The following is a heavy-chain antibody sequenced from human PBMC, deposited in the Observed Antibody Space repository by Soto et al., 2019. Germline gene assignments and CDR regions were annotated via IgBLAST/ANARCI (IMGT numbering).Heavy chain of an antibody. V-gene: IGHV3-30*18. CDR2: ISYDGNNK. J-gene: IGHJ6*02. Sequence: GGSLRLSCEASGFTFRNNGMHWVRQVPGKGLEWVAVISYDGNNKYYADSVKGRFTISRDNSKNTVYLQMNNLRAEDTAMYYCAKGGSGNYLTYYYYYGMDVWGQGTTVTVSS. CDR1: GFTFRNNG. D-gene: IGHD3-22*01. CDR3: AKGGSGNYLTYYYYYGMDV.